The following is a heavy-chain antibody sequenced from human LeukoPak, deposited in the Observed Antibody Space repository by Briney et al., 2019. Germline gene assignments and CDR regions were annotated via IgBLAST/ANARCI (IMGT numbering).Heavy chain of an antibody. CDR2: IHHSGNI. CDR1: GGSFSGYY. J-gene: IGHJ3*02. D-gene: IGHD5-12*01. V-gene: IGHV4-34*01. Sequence: PSETLSLTCAVYGGSFSGYYWSWIRQPPGKGLEWIGYIHHSGNIYYNPSLRSRVTISINLSKNQFTLKLSSVTAADTAVYYCARSGSLDSGDDSILYRAAFDIWGQGTLVSVSS. CDR3: ARSGSLDSGDDSILYRAAFDI.